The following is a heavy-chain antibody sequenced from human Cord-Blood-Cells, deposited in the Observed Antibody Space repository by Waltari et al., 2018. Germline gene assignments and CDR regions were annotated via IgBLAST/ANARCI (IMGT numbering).Heavy chain of an antibody. CDR2: IWYDGSNK. V-gene: IGHV3-33*01. D-gene: IGHD1-26*01. J-gene: IGHJ4*02. CDR3: AREGLWEQLLVY. Sequence: QVQLVESGGGVVQPGRSLRLSCAAPGFTFSSYGMPWGRQAPGKGLEWVAVIWYDGSNKYYADSVKGRFTISRDNSKNTLYLQMNSLRAEDTAVYYCAREGLWEQLLVYWGQGTLVTVSS. CDR1: GFTFSSYG.